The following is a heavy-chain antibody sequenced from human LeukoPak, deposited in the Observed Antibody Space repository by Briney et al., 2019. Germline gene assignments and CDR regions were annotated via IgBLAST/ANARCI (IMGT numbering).Heavy chain of an antibody. CDR3: ARPHIANYDFWSGYDAFDI. V-gene: IGHV4-39*01. CDR2: IYYSGST. Sequence: PSETLSLTCTVSGGSISSSSYYWGWIRQPPGKGLEWIGSIYYSGSTYYNPSLKSRVTISVDTSKNQFSLKLSSVTAADTAVYYCARPHIANYDFWSGYDAFDIWGQGKMVTVSS. CDR1: GGSISSSSYY. J-gene: IGHJ3*02. D-gene: IGHD3-3*01.